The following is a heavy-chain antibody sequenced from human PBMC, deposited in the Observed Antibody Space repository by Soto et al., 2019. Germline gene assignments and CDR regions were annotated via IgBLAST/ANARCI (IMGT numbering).Heavy chain of an antibody. D-gene: IGHD3-3*01. J-gene: IGHJ4*02. CDR1: GFTFSSYG. CDR2: ISYDGSNK. V-gene: IGHV3-30*18. Sequence: QVQLVESGGGVVQPGRSLRLSCAASGFTFSSYGMHWVRQAPGKGLEWVAVISYDGSNKYYADSVKGRFTISRDNSKNTLYLQMNSLRAEDTAVYYCAKDLAIFGVVIKFPDYWGQGTLVTVSS. CDR3: AKDLAIFGVVIKFPDY.